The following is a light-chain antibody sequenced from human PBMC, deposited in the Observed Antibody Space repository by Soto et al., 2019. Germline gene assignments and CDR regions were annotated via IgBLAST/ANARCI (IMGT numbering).Light chain of an antibody. Sequence: MSQSPSTLSASVGDRVTITCRSSHNIDRWLAWYQQKPGKAPKLLIYDASTLETGVPSRFSGSGSGREFTLTISGLQPDDFATYYCQHCDTGWPFGQGSKV. V-gene: IGKV1-5*01. CDR3: QHCDTGWP. CDR1: HNIDRW. CDR2: DAS. J-gene: IGKJ1*01.